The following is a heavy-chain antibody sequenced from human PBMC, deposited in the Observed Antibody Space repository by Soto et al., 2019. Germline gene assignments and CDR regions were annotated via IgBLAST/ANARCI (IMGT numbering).Heavy chain of an antibody. V-gene: IGHV3-23*01. CDR2: ISGSGGST. Sequence: GGSLRVSCAASGFTFSRYAMSWVRQSPGKGLEWVSAISGSGGSTYYADSVKGRFTISRDNSKNTLYLQMNSLRAEDTAVYYCAKLFMSPQLPHFDYWGQGTLVTVSS. CDR3: AKLFMSPQLPHFDY. CDR1: GFTFSRYA. D-gene: IGHD2-2*01. J-gene: IGHJ4*02.